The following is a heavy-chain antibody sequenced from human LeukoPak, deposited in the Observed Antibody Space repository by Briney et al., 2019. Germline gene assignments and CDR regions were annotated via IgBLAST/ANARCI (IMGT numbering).Heavy chain of an antibody. CDR3: AKQLGNCSDVSCYLHY. V-gene: IGHV3-11*01. Sequence: GGSLRLSCAASGFTFSDYYMSWIRQAPGKGLEWVSYISSSGSTIYYADSVKGRFTISRDNAKNSLYLQMNSLRAEDTAVYYCAKQLGNCSDVSCYLHYWGQETLVTVSS. D-gene: IGHD2-15*01. CDR1: GFTFSDYY. J-gene: IGHJ4*02. CDR2: ISSSGSTI.